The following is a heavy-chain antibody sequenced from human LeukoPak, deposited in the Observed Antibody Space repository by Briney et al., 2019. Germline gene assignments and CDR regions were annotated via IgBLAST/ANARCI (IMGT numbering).Heavy chain of an antibody. J-gene: IGHJ5*02. V-gene: IGHV4-39*07. CDR3: AREPDA. Sequence: SETLSLTCTVSGGSISGSGYYWGWIRQPPTKGLEWVATVNYRGSAFYSPSLRSRATISVDTSKNQFSLRLTSVTAADTAVHYCAREPDAWGQGTLVTVSS. CDR2: VNYRGSA. CDR1: GGSISGSGYY.